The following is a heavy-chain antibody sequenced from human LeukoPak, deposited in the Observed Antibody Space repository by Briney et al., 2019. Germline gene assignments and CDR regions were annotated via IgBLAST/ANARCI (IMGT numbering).Heavy chain of an antibody. V-gene: IGHV4-61*01. CDR3: ARVDCSGGSCYAFDI. CDR1: GGSVSSGSYY. J-gene: IGHJ3*02. D-gene: IGHD2-15*01. Sequence: SETLSLTCTVSGGSVSSGSYYWNWIRPPPGKVLEWIGYIYYSGSNNYNPSLKSRVTISVDTSKNQFSLKLSSVTAADTAVYYGARVDCSGGSCYAFDIWGQGTMVIVSS. CDR2: IYYSGSN.